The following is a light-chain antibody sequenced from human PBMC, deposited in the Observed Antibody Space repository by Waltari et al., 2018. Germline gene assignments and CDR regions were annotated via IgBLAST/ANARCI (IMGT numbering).Light chain of an antibody. CDR2: KAS. CDR1: QRISRW. V-gene: IGKV1-5*03. CDR3: QEYNTEYYT. J-gene: IGKJ2*01. Sequence: DIQLTQSPSTLSASVGDSVDITCRASQRISRWLAWYQQKPGKAPQLLIYKASDLERGVPSRFSGSGSDTAFTLTISNLQPDDSTTYYCQEYNTEYYTFGQGTKLEIE.